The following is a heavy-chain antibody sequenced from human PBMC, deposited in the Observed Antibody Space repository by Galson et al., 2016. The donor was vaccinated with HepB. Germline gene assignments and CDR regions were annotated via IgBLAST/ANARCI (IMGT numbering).Heavy chain of an antibody. D-gene: IGHD1-20*01. J-gene: IGHJ4*02. Sequence: SLRLSCAASGITFSSHGMHWVRQAPGKGLQWVAVIWHDGSEKSYVDSVKGRFTISRDNSRKMVYLQMNSLRDEDTAVYYCARLDENNNWAYFAYCGQGTLVTVSS. V-gene: IGHV3-33*01. CDR2: IWHDGSEK. CDR1: GITFSSHG. CDR3: ARLDENNNWAYFAY.